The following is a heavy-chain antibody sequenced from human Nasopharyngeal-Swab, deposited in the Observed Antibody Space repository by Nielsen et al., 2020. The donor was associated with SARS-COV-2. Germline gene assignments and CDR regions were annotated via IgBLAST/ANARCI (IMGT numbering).Heavy chain of an antibody. D-gene: IGHD6-13*01. J-gene: IGHJ6*02. CDR1: GLTVSSTY. V-gene: IGHV3-74*01. CDR2: INSDGSST. CDR3: ARGWGSSWLYHYAMDV. Sequence: GESLKISCAVSGLTVSSTYMSWVRQAPGKGLVWVSRINSDGSSTGYADTVKGRFTISRDNAKKTLFLQMNSLRGEDTAVYYCARGWGSSWLYHYAMDVWGQGTTVTVSS.